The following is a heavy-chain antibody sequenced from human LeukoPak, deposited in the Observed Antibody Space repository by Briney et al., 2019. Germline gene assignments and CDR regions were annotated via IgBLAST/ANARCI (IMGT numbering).Heavy chain of an antibody. V-gene: IGHV1-58*02. CDR3: AAGSLYSGSYFGFPNDAFDI. CDR1: GFTFTSSA. CDR2: IVVGSGNT. Sequence: GASVKVSCKASGFTFTSSAMQWVRQARGRRPEWIGWIVVGSGNTNYAQKFQERVTITRDMSTSTAYMELSSLRSEDTAVYYCAAGSLYSGSYFGFPNDAFDIWGQGTMVTVSS. J-gene: IGHJ3*02. D-gene: IGHD1-26*01.